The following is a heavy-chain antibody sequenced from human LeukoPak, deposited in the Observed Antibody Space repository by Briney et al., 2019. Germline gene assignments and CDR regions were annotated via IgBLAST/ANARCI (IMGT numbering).Heavy chain of an antibody. Sequence: ASVKVSCKASGYTFTGYYMHWVRQAPGQGLEWMGWINPNSGGTNYAQKFQGRVTMTRDTSISTAYMELSRLRSDDTAVYYCARVLSSRLRGFDYWGQGTLVTVSS. CDR2: INPNSGGT. CDR1: GYTFTGYY. J-gene: IGHJ4*02. V-gene: IGHV1-2*02. CDR3: ARVLSSRLRGFDY. D-gene: IGHD6-13*01.